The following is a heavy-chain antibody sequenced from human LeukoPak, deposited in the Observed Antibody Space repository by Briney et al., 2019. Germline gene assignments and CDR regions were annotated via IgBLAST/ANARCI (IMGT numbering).Heavy chain of an antibody. CDR1: GGSFSGYY. CDR2: INHSGST. Sequence: SETLSLTCAVYGGSFSGYYWSWIRQPPGKGLEWIGEINHSGSTNYNPSLKSRVTISVDTSKNQFSLKLSSVTAADTAVYYCARGGRVTIFGVVITSLFDYWGQRTLVTVSS. D-gene: IGHD3-3*01. CDR3: ARGGRVTIFGVVITSLFDY. V-gene: IGHV4-34*01. J-gene: IGHJ4*02.